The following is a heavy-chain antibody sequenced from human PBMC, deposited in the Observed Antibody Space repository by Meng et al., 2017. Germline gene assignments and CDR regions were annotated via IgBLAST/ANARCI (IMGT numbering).Heavy chain of an antibody. CDR1: GFTFSSYA. J-gene: IGHJ4*01. CDR3: AKDLRRKPGIAVAGPPPETDY. D-gene: IGHD6-19*01. Sequence: GESLKISCAASGFTFSSYAMSWVRQAPGKGLEWVSAISGSGGSTYYADSVKGRFTISRDNSKNTLYLQMNSLRAEDTAVYYCAKDLRRKPGIAVAGPPPETDYWGHGTQVTVSS. V-gene: IGHV3-23*01. CDR2: ISGSGGST.